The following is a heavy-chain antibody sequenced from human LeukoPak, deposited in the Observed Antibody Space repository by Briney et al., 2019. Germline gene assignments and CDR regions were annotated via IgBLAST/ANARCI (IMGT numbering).Heavy chain of an antibody. J-gene: IGHJ6*02. Sequence: GRSLRLSCAASGFTFSSYAMHWVRQAPGKGLEWVAVISYDGSNKYYADSVKGRFTISRDNSKNTLYLQMNSLRAEDTAVYYCARDLVSSTGIQLWFNHYYGMDVWGQGTTVTVSS. CDR2: ISYDGSNK. CDR1: GFTFSSYA. V-gene: IGHV3-30*04. CDR3: ARDLVSSTGIQLWFNHYYGMDV. D-gene: IGHD5-18*01.